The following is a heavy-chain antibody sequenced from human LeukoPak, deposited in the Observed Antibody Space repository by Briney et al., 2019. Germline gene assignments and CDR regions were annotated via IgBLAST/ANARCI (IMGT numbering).Heavy chain of an antibody. CDR3: ARGSWSSGWYSDY. J-gene: IGHJ4*02. D-gene: IGHD6-19*01. CDR1: GFTFSSYS. V-gene: IGHV3-21*01. Sequence: GGSLRLSCAASGFTFSSYSMNWVRQAPGKGLEWVSSISSSSSYIYYADSVKGRFTISRDNAKNSLYLQMNSLRAEDTAVYYCARGSWSSGWYSDYWGQGTLVTVSS. CDR2: ISSSSSYI.